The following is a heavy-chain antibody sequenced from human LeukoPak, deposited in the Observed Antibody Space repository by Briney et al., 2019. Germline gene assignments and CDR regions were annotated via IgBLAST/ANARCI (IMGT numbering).Heavy chain of an antibody. Sequence: KPSETLSLTCTVSGGSISSYYWSWIRQPPGKGLEWIGEINHSGSTNNNPSLKSRVTTSVDMSKNQFSLKLSSVTAADTAVYYCARARPRYSSSSGVFGYWGQGTLVTVSS. V-gene: IGHV4-34*01. CDR3: ARARPRYSSSSGVFGY. CDR2: INHSGST. D-gene: IGHD6-13*01. CDR1: GGSISSYY. J-gene: IGHJ4*02.